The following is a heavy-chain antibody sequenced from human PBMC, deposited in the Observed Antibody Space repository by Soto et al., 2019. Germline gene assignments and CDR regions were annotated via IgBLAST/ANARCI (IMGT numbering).Heavy chain of an antibody. J-gene: IGHJ4*02. V-gene: IGHV4-59*01. CDR3: ARDVGIAAAGSTIFDY. CDR1: GGSISSYY. D-gene: IGHD6-13*01. CDR2: IYYRGST. Sequence: QVQLQESGPGLVKPSETLSLTCTVSGGSISSYYWSWIRQPPGQGLAGIGYIYYRGSTSYNPSLKSRVTISVDTSKNQFSLTLSSVTAADTAVYYCARDVGIAAAGSTIFDYWGQGTLVPVSS.